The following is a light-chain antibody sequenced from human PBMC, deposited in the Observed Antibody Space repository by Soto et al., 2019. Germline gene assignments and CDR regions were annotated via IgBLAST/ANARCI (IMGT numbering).Light chain of an antibody. Sequence: EVVLTQSPATLSLSPGERVTLSCRASQSIRNYRPGYHQNPGQAPCPLIFGVSSRATAIRDTFSGSGSGTDFSLRISGLEPEDFPVYYFQQYGDSRPFGQGTKVDI. V-gene: IGKV3-20*01. CDR1: QSIRNY. CDR3: QQYGDSRP. J-gene: IGKJ1*01. CDR2: GVS.